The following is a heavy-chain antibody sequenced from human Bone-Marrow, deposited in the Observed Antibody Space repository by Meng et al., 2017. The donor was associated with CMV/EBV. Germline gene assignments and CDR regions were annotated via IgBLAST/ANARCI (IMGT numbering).Heavy chain of an antibody. CDR3: ARGPLPVNEYPKIVTYYYYGMDV. Sequence: ASVKVSCKASGYTFTGYYMHWVRQAPGQGLEWMGWINPNSGGTNYAQKFQGRVTMTRDTSISTAYMELSRLRSDDTAVYYCARGPLPVNEYPKIVTYYYYGMDVWGQGTTVTFSS. J-gene: IGHJ6*02. D-gene: IGHD2-2*01. V-gene: IGHV1-2*02. CDR1: GYTFTGYY. CDR2: INPNSGGT.